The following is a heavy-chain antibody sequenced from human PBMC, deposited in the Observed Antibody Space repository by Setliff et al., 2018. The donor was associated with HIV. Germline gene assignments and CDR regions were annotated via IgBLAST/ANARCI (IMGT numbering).Heavy chain of an antibody. CDR3: AREPTYYYDSSGPHDAFDI. CDR2: ITGAGARTSLGQDRGGRT. V-gene: IGHV3-23*01. D-gene: IGHD3-22*01. Sequence: GSLRLSCAASGFTFSSYWMSWVRQAPGKGLEWVATITGAGARTSLGQDRGGRTYYAESVKGRFTISRDNSKNTLYLQMNSLRPEDTAVYYCAREPTYYYDSSGPHDAFDIWGQGTMVTVSS. CDR1: GFTFSSYW. J-gene: IGHJ3*02.